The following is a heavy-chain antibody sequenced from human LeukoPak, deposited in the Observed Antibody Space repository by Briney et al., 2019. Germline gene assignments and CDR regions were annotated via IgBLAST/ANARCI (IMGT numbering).Heavy chain of an antibody. CDR3: ARHLLSTATTRGDMDV. J-gene: IGHJ6*02. D-gene: IGHD4-17*01. Sequence: PSETLSLTCTVSGGSISSYYWSWIRQPPGKGLEWIGYIYYSGSTNYNPSLKSRVTISVDTSKNQFSLKLSSVTAADTAVYYCARHLLSTATTRGDMDVWGQGTTVTVSS. CDR2: IYYSGST. V-gene: IGHV4-59*08. CDR1: GGSISSYY.